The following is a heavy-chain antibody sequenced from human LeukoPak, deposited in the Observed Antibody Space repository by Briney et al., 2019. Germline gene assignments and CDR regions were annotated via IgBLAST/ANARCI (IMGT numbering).Heavy chain of an antibody. CDR3: AKDRAQQLVLDF. J-gene: IGHJ4*02. V-gene: IGHV3-23*01. CDR1: GFTFSSYA. Sequence: GGSLTLSCAASGFTFSSYAMSWVRQAPGKGLEWVSAIIGSGSSTYYADSVKGRFTISRDNSKNTLFLQMNSLRAEDTAVYYCAKDRAQQLVLDFWGQGTLVTVSS. CDR2: IIGSGSST. D-gene: IGHD6-13*01.